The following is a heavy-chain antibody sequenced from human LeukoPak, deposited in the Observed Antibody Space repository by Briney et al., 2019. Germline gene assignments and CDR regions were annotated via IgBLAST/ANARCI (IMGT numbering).Heavy chain of an antibody. CDR1: GFTFSSYA. V-gene: IGHV3-30*04. D-gene: IGHD3-22*01. CDR3: ARVRSYYYDSSGYYFDY. J-gene: IGHJ4*02. CDR2: ISYDGSNK. Sequence: GRSLRLSCVAAGFTFSSYAMHWVRQAPGKGLEWVAVISYDGSNKYYADSVKGRFTISRDNSKNTLYLQMNSLRAEDTAVYYCARVRSYYYDSSGYYFDYWGQGTLVTVSS.